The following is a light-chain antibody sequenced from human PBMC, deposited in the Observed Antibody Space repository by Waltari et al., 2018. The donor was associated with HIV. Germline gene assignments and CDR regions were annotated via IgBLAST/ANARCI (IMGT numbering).Light chain of an antibody. V-gene: IGLV1-47*01. CDR2: RNN. CDR1: SSNIGNNY. CDR3: ATWDDRLSSRV. Sequence: QSVLTQPPSASGTPGQRVTISCSGSSSNIGNNYVYWYQQIPGTAPKLLIFRNNPRPSGVPDRFSGSKSGTSASLAIRGLRSDDEADYHCATWDDRLSSRVFGGGTKLTVL. J-gene: IGLJ2*01.